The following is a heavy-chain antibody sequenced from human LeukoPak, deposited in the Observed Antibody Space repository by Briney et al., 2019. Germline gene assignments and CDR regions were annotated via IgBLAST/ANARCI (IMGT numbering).Heavy chain of an antibody. J-gene: IGHJ4*02. CDR3: ARDVTMVRGVIVY. Sequence: GGSLRLSCAASGFTVSSNYMSWVRQAPGKGLEWVSDIYSGGSTYYADSVKGRFTISRDNSKNTLYLQMNSLRAEDTGVYYCARDVTMVRGVIVYWGQGTLVTVSS. V-gene: IGHV3-53*01. CDR2: IYSGGST. D-gene: IGHD3-10*01. CDR1: GFTVSSNY.